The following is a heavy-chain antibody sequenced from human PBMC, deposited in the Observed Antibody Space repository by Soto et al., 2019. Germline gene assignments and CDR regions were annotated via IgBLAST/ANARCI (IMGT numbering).Heavy chain of an antibody. Sequence: QVQLVESGGGVVQPGRSLRLSCAASGFTFSSYAMHWVRQAPGKGLEWVAVISYDGSNKYYADSVKGRFTISRDNSKNTLYLQMNSLRAEDTAVYYCARGYGNGGYWGQGTLVTVSS. D-gene: IGHD1-1*01. J-gene: IGHJ4*02. V-gene: IGHV3-30-3*01. CDR1: GFTFSSYA. CDR3: ARGYGNGGY. CDR2: ISYDGSNK.